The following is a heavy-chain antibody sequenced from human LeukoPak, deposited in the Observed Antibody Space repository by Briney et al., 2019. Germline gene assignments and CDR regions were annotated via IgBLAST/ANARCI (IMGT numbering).Heavy chain of an antibody. J-gene: IGHJ4*02. CDR2: ISGSGGST. V-gene: IGHV3-23*01. CDR3: AKGLDDYSSSWYAY. D-gene: IGHD6-13*01. CDR1: GFTFSGYV. Sequence: GGSLRLSCAASGFTFSGYVMTWVRQPPGKGLQWVADISGSGGSTYYADSVKGRFTISRDNSKNTLHLQMNSLRAEDTAVYYCAKGLDDYSSSWYAYWGQGTLVTVSS.